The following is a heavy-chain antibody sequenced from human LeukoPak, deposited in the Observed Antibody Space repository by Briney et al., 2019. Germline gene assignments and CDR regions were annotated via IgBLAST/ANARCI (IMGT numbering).Heavy chain of an antibody. D-gene: IGHD2-15*01. CDR1: GGTFPNYD. CDR3: ATLCSGGFCYVDY. Sequence: SVKVSCKASGGTFPNYDISWVRQAPGQGLEWMGRFVPSVDVANYSPKFRGRVTITADKSTTTVFMELSSLRSEDTAVYYCATLCSGGFCYVDYWGQGILVTISS. V-gene: IGHV1-69*04. J-gene: IGHJ4*02. CDR2: FVPSVDVA.